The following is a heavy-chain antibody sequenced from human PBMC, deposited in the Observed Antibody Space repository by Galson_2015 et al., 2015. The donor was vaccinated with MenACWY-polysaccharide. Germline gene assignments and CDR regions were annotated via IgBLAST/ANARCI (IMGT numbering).Heavy chain of an antibody. CDR1: GFDFSSYA. V-gene: IGHV3-23*01. Sequence: SLRLSCAASGFDFSSYAMSWVRQAPGKGLEWVSTMSGRRGYTYYADSVKGRFTISRDNSKNTLYLQMSNLRADDTAIYSGATHPTGTDSRWYDSWGQGTLVTVSS. CDR3: ATHPTGTDSRWYDS. D-gene: IGHD3-22*01. J-gene: IGHJ5*02. CDR2: MSGRRGYT.